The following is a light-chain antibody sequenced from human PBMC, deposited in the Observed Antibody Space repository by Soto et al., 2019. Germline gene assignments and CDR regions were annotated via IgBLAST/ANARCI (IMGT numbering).Light chain of an antibody. CDR3: HQSYSAPIT. J-gene: IGKJ5*01. V-gene: IGKV1-39*01. Sequence: DIQLTQSPSSLSASVRDRVTFTCQASQGVRNYLNWYQQKSGQAPKLLIHDASNLQTGVPSRFSGSGSGTDFTLTFSGLQPEDFATYYCHQSYSAPITFGQGTRPEIK. CDR2: DAS. CDR1: QGVRNY.